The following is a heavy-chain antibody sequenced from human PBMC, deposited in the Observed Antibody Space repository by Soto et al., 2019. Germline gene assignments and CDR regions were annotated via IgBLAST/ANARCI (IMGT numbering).Heavy chain of an antibody. CDR1: GGSISSFNW. CDR3: ARDRVAATRTSYYGLDA. CDR2: IYHSGTI. J-gene: IGHJ6*02. V-gene: IGHV4-4*02. Sequence: VSLTCAVSGGSISSFNWWSWIRQTPGKGLEWIGEIYHSGTINYNPSLKSRATISVDKSKNHFSLKLTSVTAADTAVYYCARDRVAATRTSYYGLDAWGQGTTVTVSS. D-gene: IGHD6-25*01.